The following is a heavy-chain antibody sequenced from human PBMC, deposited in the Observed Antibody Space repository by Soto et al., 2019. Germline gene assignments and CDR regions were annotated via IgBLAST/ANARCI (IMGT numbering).Heavy chain of an antibody. CDR2: IYYSGST. D-gene: IGHD1-26*01. CDR1: GGSISSSSYY. CDR3: ARRAVPHAEWETTYAFDI. Sequence: PSETLSLTCTVSGGSISSSSYYWGWIRQPPGKGLEWIGSIYYSGSTYYNPSLKSRVTISVDTSKNQFSLKLSSVTAADTAVYYCARRAVPHAEWETTYAFDIWGQGTMVTVSS. J-gene: IGHJ3*02. V-gene: IGHV4-39*01.